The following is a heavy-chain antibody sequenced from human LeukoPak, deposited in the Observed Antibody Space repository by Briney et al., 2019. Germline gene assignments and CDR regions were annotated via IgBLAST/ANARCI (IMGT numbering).Heavy chain of an antibody. J-gene: IGHJ4*02. CDR3: ARGTGGYVWGSYRYMDY. CDR2: ISSSSSYI. V-gene: IGHV3-21*01. CDR1: GFTFSSYS. Sequence: GGSLRLSCAASGFTFSSYSMNWVRQAPGKGLEWVSSISSSSSYIYYADSVKGRFTISRDNAKDSLYLQMNSLRAEDTAVYYCARGTGGYVWGSYRYMDYWGQGTLVTVSS. D-gene: IGHD3-16*02.